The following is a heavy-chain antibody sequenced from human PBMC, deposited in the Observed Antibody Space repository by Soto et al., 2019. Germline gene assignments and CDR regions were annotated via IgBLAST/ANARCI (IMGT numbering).Heavy chain of an antibody. J-gene: IGHJ4*02. D-gene: IGHD5-18*01. Sequence: SVKVSCKASGDTLSSYAINWVRQVPGQGLEWMGGTTPIIGTVDYGQKFQGRVTISVDEPTATSYMEMSSLRSEDTAVYYCAAGDSSDTGDHWGQGTLVTVSS. CDR3: AAGDSSDTGDH. V-gene: IGHV1-69*13. CDR2: TTPIIGTV. CDR1: GDTLSSYA.